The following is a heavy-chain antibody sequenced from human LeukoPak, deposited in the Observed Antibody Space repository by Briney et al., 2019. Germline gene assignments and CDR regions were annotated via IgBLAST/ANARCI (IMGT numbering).Heavy chain of an antibody. CDR1: GGSFSNYY. Sequence: PSETLSLTCAVYGGSFSNYYWSWIRQPPGKGLEWIGEINHSGSTNYNPSLKSRVTISVDTSKNQFSLKLSSVTAADTAVYYCARQLTAAGDAFDIWGQGTMVTVSS. CDR2: INHSGST. V-gene: IGHV4-34*01. J-gene: IGHJ3*02. D-gene: IGHD6-13*01. CDR3: ARQLTAAGDAFDI.